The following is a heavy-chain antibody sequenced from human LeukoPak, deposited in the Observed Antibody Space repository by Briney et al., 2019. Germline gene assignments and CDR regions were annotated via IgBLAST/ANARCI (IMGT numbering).Heavy chain of an antibody. V-gene: IGHV3-23*01. Sequence: GGSLRLSCAASGFTFSRYAVTWVRQAPGKGLEWVSTISGSGGTTHTADPVKGRFTISRDNSKNTLYLQLNSLRAEDTAVYYCAKDVDFLAGYYRVTYFDFWGQGALVTVSS. CDR1: GFTFSRYA. D-gene: IGHD3-9*01. J-gene: IGHJ4*02. CDR2: ISGSGGTT. CDR3: AKDVDFLAGYYRVTYFDF.